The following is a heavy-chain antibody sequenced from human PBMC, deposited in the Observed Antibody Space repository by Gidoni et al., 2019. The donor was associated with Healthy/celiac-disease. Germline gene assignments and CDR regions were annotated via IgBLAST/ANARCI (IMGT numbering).Heavy chain of an antibody. CDR2: SYSGGST. V-gene: IGHV3-66*01. J-gene: IGHJ4*02. D-gene: IGHD6-19*01. CDR1: GFTVSSNY. CDR3: ARDLWDSSGWNY. Sequence: EVQLVESGGGLVQPGGSLRLSCAASGFTVSSNYMSWVRQAPGKGLEWVSVSYSGGSTYYADSVKGRFTISRDNSKNTLYLQMNSLRAEDTAVYYCARDLWDSSGWNYWGQGTLVTVSS.